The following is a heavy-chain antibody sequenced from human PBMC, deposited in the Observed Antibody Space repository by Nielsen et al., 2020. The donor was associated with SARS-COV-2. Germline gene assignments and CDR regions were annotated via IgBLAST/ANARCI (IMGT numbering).Heavy chain of an antibody. V-gene: IGHV4-61*02. CDR1: GGSISSGGYY. CDR3: ARAPDIVLLPNAIPI. CDR2: IFATGNT. Sequence: SETLSLTCTVSGGSISSGGYYWSWIRQPAGKGLEWIGRIFATGNTNYNPPLKSRITISVDTSKNQFSLRLKFVTAADTAVYYCARAPDIVLLPNAIPIWGQGTMVPVSP. J-gene: IGHJ3*02. D-gene: IGHD2-8*01.